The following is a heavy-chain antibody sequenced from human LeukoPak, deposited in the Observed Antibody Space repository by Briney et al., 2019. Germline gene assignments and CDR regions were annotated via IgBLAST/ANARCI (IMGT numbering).Heavy chain of an antibody. D-gene: IGHD5-18*01. J-gene: IGHJ3*02. CDR2: ISGSGGST. CDR3: AKVRKIQLWLPRDAFDI. V-gene: IGHV3-23*01. CDR1: GFTFSSYA. Sequence: GGSLRLSCAASGFTFSSYAMSWVRQAPGKGLEWVSAISGSGGSTYYADSVKGRFTISRDNSKNTLYLQVNSLRAEDTAVYYCAKVRKIQLWLPRDAFDIWGQGTMVTVSS.